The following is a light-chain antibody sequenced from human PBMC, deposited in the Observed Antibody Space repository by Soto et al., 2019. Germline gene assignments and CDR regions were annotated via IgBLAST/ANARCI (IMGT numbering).Light chain of an antibody. J-gene: IGKJ2*01. CDR1: QSISSY. CDR2: AAS. CDR3: QQSYSTPYT. Sequence: DIQMTQSPSSLSASVGDRVTITCRASQSISSYLNWYQQIPGTAPKLLIYAASSLQSGVPSRFSGSGSGADFTLTINSLQPEDFATYYCQQSYSTPYTFGQGTKLEIK. V-gene: IGKV1-39*01.